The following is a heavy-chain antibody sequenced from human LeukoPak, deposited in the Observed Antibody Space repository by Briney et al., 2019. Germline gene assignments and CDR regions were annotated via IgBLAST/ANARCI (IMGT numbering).Heavy chain of an antibody. CDR3: ARGSSSSSWVLFDY. Sequence: PSETLSLTCTVSGGSISSYYWSWIRQPPGKGLEWIGYIYYSGSTNYNPSLKSRVTISVDTSKNQFSLKLSSVTAADTAVYYCARGSSSSSWVLFDYWGQGTLVTVSS. D-gene: IGHD6-13*01. J-gene: IGHJ4*02. V-gene: IGHV4-59*12. CDR2: IYYSGST. CDR1: GGSISSYY.